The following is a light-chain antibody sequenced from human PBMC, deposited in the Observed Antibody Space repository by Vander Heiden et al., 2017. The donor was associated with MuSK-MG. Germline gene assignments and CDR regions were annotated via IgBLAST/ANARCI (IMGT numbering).Light chain of an antibody. CDR3: QEYYVSPFT. CDR2: WAF. J-gene: IGKJ3*01. CDR1: LSLLDSSNNKNY. Sequence: VVITQSPDSLAVSLGERATINCKSSLSLLDSSNNKNYVAWYQKKAGQSPKLIFYWAFNRESGVPERFSGSGSGTDFTPTISSLQAEDVAVYYCQEYYVSPFTFGPGTRVDIK. V-gene: IGKV4-1*01.